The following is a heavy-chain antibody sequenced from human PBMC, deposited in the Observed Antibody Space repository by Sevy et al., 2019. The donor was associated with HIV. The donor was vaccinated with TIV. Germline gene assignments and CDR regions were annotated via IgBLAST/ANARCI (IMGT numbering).Heavy chain of an antibody. Sequence: GGSLRLSCAASGFTFSSYSMNWVRQAPGKGLEWVSSISSSSSYIYYADSVKGRFTISRDNAKNSLYLQMNSLRAEDTAVYYCARSSYKPVLGYCSSTSCYYYYGMDVWGQGTTVTVSS. D-gene: IGHD2-2*01. V-gene: IGHV3-21*01. CDR3: ARSSYKPVLGYCSSTSCYYYYGMDV. J-gene: IGHJ6*02. CDR2: ISSSSSYI. CDR1: GFTFSSYS.